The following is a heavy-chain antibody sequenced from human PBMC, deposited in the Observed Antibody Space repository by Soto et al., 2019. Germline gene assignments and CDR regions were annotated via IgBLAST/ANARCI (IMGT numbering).Heavy chain of an antibody. D-gene: IGHD4-4*01. Sequence: EVQLLESGGGLVQPGGSLTVTCAASGFSLSNYAMTWVRQAPGKGLEWVSAMSSSGSGTHYADFVKGRFTISRDNSKNTLSLQMNSLRAEDTAIYYCAKGGLTTTYYFDYWGQGTLVTVSS. CDR1: GFSLSNYA. CDR2: MSSSGSGT. CDR3: AKGGLTTTYYFDY. V-gene: IGHV3-23*01. J-gene: IGHJ4*02.